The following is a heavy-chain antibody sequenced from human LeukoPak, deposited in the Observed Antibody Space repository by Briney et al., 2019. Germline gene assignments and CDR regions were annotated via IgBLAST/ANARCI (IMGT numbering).Heavy chain of an antibody. CDR1: GFTFSSYA. V-gene: IGHV3-30-3*01. D-gene: IGHD4-17*01. J-gene: IGHJ4*02. CDR2: ISYGGSNK. CDR3: ASSYGDYFDY. Sequence: GGSLRLSCAASGFTFSSYAMHWVRQAPGKGLEWVAVISYGGSNKYYADSVKGRFTISRDNSKNTLYLQMNSLRAEDTAVYYCASSYGDYFDYWGQGTLVTVSS.